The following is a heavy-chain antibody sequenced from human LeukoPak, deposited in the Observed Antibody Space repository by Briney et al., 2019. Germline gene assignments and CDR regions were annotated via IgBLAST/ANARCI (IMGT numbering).Heavy chain of an antibody. CDR2: IRVDGKNT. Sequence: GGSLRLSCAASGFTFSSYALSWVRQAPGMGLEWVSSIRVDGKNTYYADSVKGRFTISRDNPKNTLYLQMDSLRAEDTAVYYCASTASCCGINCYSYFDYWGEGTLVTVSS. D-gene: IGHD2-21*02. J-gene: IGHJ4*02. CDR3: ASTASCCGINCYSYFDY. CDR1: GFTFSSYA. V-gene: IGHV3-23*01.